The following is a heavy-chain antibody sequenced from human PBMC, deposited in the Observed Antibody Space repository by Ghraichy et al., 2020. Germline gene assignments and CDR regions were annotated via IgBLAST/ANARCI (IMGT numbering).Heavy chain of an antibody. Sequence: LSLTCAASGFTFSRSWMSWVRQAPGKGLEWVANIKQDGSEESYVDSVKGRFTISRDNAKNSLYLQMNSLRADDTAVYYCAKGGWYPDYWGQGTLVTVSS. CDR1: GFTFSRSW. D-gene: IGHD6-19*01. J-gene: IGHJ4*02. V-gene: IGHV3-7*01. CDR2: IKQDGSEE. CDR3: AKGGWYPDY.